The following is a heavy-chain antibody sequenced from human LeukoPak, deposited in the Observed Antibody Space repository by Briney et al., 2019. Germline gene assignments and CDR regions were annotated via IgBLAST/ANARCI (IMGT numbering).Heavy chain of an antibody. Sequence: GGSLRLSCAASEFTFSSYAMNWVRQAPGKGLEWVSAISGSGISSYSADSVKGRFTISRDNSKNTLFLQMNSLRAEDTAVYYCAKARWFLADYFYNYMDVWGKGTTVTVSS. J-gene: IGHJ6*03. V-gene: IGHV3-23*01. D-gene: IGHD3-22*01. CDR3: AKARWFLADYFYNYMDV. CDR1: EFTFSSYA. CDR2: ISGSGISS.